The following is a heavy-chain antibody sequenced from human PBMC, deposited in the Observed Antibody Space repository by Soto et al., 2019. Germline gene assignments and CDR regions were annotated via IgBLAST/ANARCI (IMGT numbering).Heavy chain of an antibody. Sequence: GASVKVSCKASGYTFTGHYMHWVRQAPGQGLEWMGWINPNSGGTNYAQKFQGRVTMTRDTSISTAYMELSRLRSDDTAVYYCARTPGSGYYYIDYWGQGTLVTVSS. J-gene: IGHJ4*02. D-gene: IGHD3-3*01. CDR2: INPNSGGT. CDR3: ARTPGSGYYYIDY. V-gene: IGHV1-2*02. CDR1: GYTFTGHY.